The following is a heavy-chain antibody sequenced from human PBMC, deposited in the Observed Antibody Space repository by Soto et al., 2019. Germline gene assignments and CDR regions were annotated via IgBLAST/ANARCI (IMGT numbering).Heavy chain of an antibody. D-gene: IGHD2-15*01. CDR3: ARGPLYCSGGSCYSHFDY. CDR2: ISSSSNI. V-gene: IGHV3-48*02. Sequence: GGSLKLSCAASGFTFSSYSMNWVRQAPGKGLEWVSYISSSSNIYYADSVKGRFTISRDNAKNPLYLQMNSLRDEDTAVYYCARGPLYCSGGSCYSHFDYRGQGTLVTVSS. J-gene: IGHJ4*02. CDR1: GFTFSSYS.